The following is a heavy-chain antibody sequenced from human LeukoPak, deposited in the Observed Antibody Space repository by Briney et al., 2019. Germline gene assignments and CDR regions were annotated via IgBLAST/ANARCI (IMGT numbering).Heavy chain of an antibody. CDR3: ATGDYYDSSGYRWFDP. Sequence: ASVKVSCKASGYTFTSYYMHWVRQAPRQGLEWMGIINPSGGSTSYAQKFQGRVTMTRDMSTSTVYMELSSLRSEDTAVYYCATGDYYDSSGYRWFDPWGQGTLVTVSS. D-gene: IGHD3-22*01. J-gene: IGHJ5*02. V-gene: IGHV1-46*01. CDR1: GYTFTSYY. CDR2: INPSGGST.